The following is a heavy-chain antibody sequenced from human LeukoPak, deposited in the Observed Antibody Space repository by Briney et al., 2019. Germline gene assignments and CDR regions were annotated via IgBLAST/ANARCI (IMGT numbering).Heavy chain of an antibody. D-gene: IGHD3-22*01. J-gene: IGHJ1*01. CDR2: IWYDGSNK. V-gene: IGHV3-33*01. Sequence: GRSLRLSCAASGFTFSSYGMHWVRQAPGKGLEWVAVIWYDGSNKYYADSVKGRFTISRDNSKNTLYLQMNSLRAEDTAVYYCARVSRYYDSSGYYYEYFQHWGQGTLVTVSS. CDR3: ARVSRYYDSSGYYYEYFQH. CDR1: GFTFSSYG.